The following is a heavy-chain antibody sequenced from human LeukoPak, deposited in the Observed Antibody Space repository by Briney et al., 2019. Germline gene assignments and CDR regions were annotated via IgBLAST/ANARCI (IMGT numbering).Heavy chain of an antibody. CDR2: IKSKTDGGTT. Sequence: PGGTLRLSCAASGFTFSNAWMSWVRQAPRKGLEWVGHIKSKTDGGTTDYAAPVKGRFTISRDDSKNTLYLQMNSLKTEDTAVYYCTTGLSSGYYSFDYWGQGTLVTVSS. V-gene: IGHV3-15*01. J-gene: IGHJ4*02. CDR3: TTGLSSGYYSFDY. CDR1: GFTFSNAW. D-gene: IGHD3-22*01.